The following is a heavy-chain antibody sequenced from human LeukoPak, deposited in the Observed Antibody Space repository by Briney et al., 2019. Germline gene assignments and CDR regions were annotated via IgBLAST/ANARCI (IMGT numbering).Heavy chain of an antibody. CDR2: IKQDGSEK. CDR1: GFTFSRYW. J-gene: IGHJ5*02. V-gene: IGHV3-7*01. D-gene: IGHD2-2*01. Sequence: PGGSLGLSCAASGFTFSRYWMSWVRQAPGKGLEWVANIKQDGSEKYYVDSVKGRFTISRDNAKNSLYLQMNSLRAEDTAVYYCARDDCSSISCYHNWFDPWGQGTLVTVSS. CDR3: ARDDCSSISCYHNWFDP.